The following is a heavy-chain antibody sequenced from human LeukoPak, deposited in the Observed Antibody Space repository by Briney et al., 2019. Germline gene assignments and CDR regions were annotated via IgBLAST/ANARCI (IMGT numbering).Heavy chain of an antibody. D-gene: IGHD4-11*01. CDR1: GFTFSSYP. CDR3: AGNWFFGTAVSVTNYLDS. Sequence: GGSLRLSCAASGFTFSSYPMHWVRQAPGKGLEWVALMSFDGTDEYYGESVKGRFTISRDNSKNTLYLQMDSLRPEDTAVYYCAGNWFFGTAVSVTNYLDSWGQGTLVTVSS. CDR2: MSFDGTDE. V-gene: IGHV3-30-3*01. J-gene: IGHJ4*02.